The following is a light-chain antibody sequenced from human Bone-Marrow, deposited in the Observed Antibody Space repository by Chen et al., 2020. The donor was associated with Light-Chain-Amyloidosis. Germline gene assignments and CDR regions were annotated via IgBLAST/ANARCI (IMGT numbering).Light chain of an antibody. CDR2: DVN. CDR3: TAYTSSHTYV. Sequence: QSALTQPSSVSGSPGQSIIISCTGTSSDVGGYNFVSWYPQHPGKAPKLMIFDVNNRPSGVSNRFSGAKSDNTASLTISGLQPEDEADYYCTAYTSSHTYVFGTGTEVTVL. CDR1: SSDVGGYNF. J-gene: IGLJ1*01. V-gene: IGLV2-14*03.